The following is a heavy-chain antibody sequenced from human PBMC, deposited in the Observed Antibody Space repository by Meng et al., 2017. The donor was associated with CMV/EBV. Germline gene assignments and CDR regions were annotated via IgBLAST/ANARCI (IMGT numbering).Heavy chain of an antibody. Sequence: GESLKISCAASGFTFSSYAMSWVRQAPGKGLEWVSAISGSGGSTYYADSVKGRFTISRDNSKNTLYLQMNSLRAEDTAVYYCAKEATVTPPFRSDYWGQGTLVTVSS. V-gene: IGHV3-23*01. J-gene: IGHJ4*02. CDR2: ISGSGGST. CDR1: GFTFSSYA. D-gene: IGHD4-11*01. CDR3: AKEATVTPPFRSDY.